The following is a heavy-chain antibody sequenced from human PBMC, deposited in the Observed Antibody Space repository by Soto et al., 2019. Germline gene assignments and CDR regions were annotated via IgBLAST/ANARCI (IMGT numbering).Heavy chain of an antibody. CDR2: ILPIMGSV. D-gene: IGHD2-15*01. J-gene: IGHJ4*02. V-gene: IGHV1-69*01. Sequence: QVHLVQSGSEVKKPGSSVTVSCKASGGTFNTYTFSWVRQAPRRGLEWMGSILPIMGSVNYAHDFRGRLSITADPSTTTAYMELTRLTSHDTAIYYCARIPRYSYPTSDPLDNWGQGTLVTVSS. CDR1: GGTFNTYT. CDR3: ARIPRYSYPTSDPLDN.